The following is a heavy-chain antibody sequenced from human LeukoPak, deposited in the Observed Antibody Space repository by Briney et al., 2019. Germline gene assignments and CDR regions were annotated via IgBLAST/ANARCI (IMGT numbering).Heavy chain of an antibody. CDR3: AREGGWNDFDY. J-gene: IGHJ4*02. Sequence: PGRSLRLSCQASGLTFSSYDMNWVRQAPGKGLEWVSYISSSGNLIHYADSVKGRFTFSRHNARNSLYLQMNSLRADDTAIYYCAREGGWNDFDYWGQGTLVTVSS. V-gene: IGHV3-48*03. CDR1: GLTFSSYD. CDR2: ISSSGNLI. D-gene: IGHD1-1*01.